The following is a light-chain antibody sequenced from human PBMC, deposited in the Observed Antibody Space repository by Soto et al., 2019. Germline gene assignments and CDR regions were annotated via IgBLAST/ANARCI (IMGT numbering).Light chain of an antibody. CDR2: GAY. J-gene: IGKJ5*01. CDR1: QNIRTN. CDR3: QQRHMWPIT. V-gene: IGKV3-11*01. Sequence: EIVMTQSPATLSVSPGERATLSCRASQNIRTNLAWYQQKPGQAPRLLIYGAYNRATGIPPRFSGSGSGTDFTLTISSLEPEDSAVYYCQQRHMWPITFGQGTRLEIK.